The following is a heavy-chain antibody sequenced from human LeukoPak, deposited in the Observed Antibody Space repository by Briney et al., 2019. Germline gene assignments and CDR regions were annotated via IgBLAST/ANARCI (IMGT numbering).Heavy chain of an antibody. J-gene: IGHJ4*02. CDR3: ARGNHDSYSSSLEGDY. V-gene: IGHV1-8*01. CDR1: GYTSTSYD. Sequence: ASVKVSCKASGYTSTSYDINWVRQATGQGLEWMGWMNPNSGNTGYAQKFQGRVTMTRNTSISTAYMELSSLRSEDTAVYYCARGNHDSYSSSLEGDYWGQGTLVTVSS. CDR2: MNPNSGNT. D-gene: IGHD6-6*01.